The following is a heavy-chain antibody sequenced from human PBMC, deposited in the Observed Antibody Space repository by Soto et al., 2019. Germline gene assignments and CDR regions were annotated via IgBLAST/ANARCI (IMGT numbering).Heavy chain of an antibody. D-gene: IGHD2-2*02. J-gene: IGHJ4*02. CDR1: GFTFNTYG. CDR2: ISYDGSDK. V-gene: IGHV3-30*18. Sequence: QDHLVESGGGVVQPGTSLRLSCAASGFTFNTYGMHWVRQAPGKGLEWVAVISYDGSDKFYADSVKGRFTISRDNSKNTLYLQMGSLIAEDTAIYYCAKSPNFYCSSPNCYKYYFDYWGQGTLVTVSS. CDR3: AKSPNFYCSSPNCYKYYFDY.